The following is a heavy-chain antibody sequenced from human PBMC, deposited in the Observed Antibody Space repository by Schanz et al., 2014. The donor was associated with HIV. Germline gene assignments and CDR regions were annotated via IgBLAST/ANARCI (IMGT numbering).Heavy chain of an antibody. Sequence: EVQLLDSGGGLVQPGGSLRLSCVASGFTFNNYAMTWVRQAPGKGLEWVSSISESGGRSYYADSVNGRFTISRDNSKNTLYLQMTTLRTEDTAVYYCARGALYYYDSTGYYHLDYWGQGTLVTVSS. CDR1: GFTFNNYA. J-gene: IGHJ4*02. V-gene: IGHV3-23*01. CDR3: ARGALYYYDSTGYYHLDY. D-gene: IGHD3-22*01. CDR2: ISESGGRS.